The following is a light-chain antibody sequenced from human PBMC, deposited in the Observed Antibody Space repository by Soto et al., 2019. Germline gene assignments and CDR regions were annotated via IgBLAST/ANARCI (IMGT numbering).Light chain of an antibody. CDR1: QDIHTW. J-gene: IGKJ3*01. CDR2: GAS. V-gene: IGKV1-12*01. Sequence: DMHMTQSPSSVSASLGDRVTITCRASQDIHTWLAWYQQKPGQAPKLLIYGASHLQSGVPARFSDSGSGTDFTLTISSLQSEDFATYYCQQANSFPFAFGPGTKVDVK. CDR3: QQANSFPFA.